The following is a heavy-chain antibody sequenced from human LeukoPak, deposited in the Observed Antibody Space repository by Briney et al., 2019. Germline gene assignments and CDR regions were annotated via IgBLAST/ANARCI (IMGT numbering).Heavy chain of an antibody. J-gene: IGHJ4*02. Sequence: GGSLSLSCAASGFTFRRFGMHFVRQAPGKGLEWVAFIRFDGSNQYYTDSVKGRFTISRDNSNNTLFLQMNNLRGDDTAVYLCAKGYGESHFDSWGQGTLVTVSS. CDR1: GFTFRRFG. CDR3: AKGYGESHFDS. V-gene: IGHV3-30*02. CDR2: IRFDGSNQ. D-gene: IGHD5-18*01.